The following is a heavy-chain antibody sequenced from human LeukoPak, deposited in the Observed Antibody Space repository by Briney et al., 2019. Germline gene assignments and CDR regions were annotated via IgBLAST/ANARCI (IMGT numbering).Heavy chain of an antibody. J-gene: IGHJ4*02. CDR1: GFTFSSYA. CDR2: ISSNGGST. V-gene: IGHV3-64*01. D-gene: IGHD3-10*01. CDR3: ARAPTSYYYGSGSYEGDID. Sequence: GGSLRLSCAASGFTFSSYAMHWVRQAPGKGLEYVSAISSNGGSTYYANSVKGRFTISRDNSKNTLYLQMNSLRAEDTAVYYCARAPTSYYYGSGSYEGDIDWGQGTLVTVSS.